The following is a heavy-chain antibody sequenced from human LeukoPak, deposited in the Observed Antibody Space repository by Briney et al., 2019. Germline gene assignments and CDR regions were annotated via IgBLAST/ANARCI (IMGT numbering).Heavy chain of an antibody. CDR1: GFTFSTYW. J-gene: IGHJ3*02. Sequence: GGSLRLSCAASGFTFSTYWMHWVRQAPGKGLVWVSRINSDGSSTSYADSVKGRFTISRDNSKNTLYLQMNSLRAEDTAVYYCARGGSYLSAFDIWGQGTMVTVSS. CDR2: INSDGSST. CDR3: ARGGSYLSAFDI. D-gene: IGHD1-26*01. V-gene: IGHV3-74*01.